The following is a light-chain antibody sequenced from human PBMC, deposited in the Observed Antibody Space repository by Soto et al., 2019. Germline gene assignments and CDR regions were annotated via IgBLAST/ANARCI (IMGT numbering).Light chain of an antibody. Sequence: QSALTQPASVSGSPGQSITISCTGTSSDVGGYNYVSWYQHHPGKAPKLIIYEVTFRPSGVSDRFSASKSGNTASLVISGLQAEDEGHYYCTSYTAFSTLVFGGGTKLTVL. CDR2: EVT. CDR3: TSYTAFSTLV. J-gene: IGLJ2*01. V-gene: IGLV2-14*01. CDR1: SSDVGGYNY.